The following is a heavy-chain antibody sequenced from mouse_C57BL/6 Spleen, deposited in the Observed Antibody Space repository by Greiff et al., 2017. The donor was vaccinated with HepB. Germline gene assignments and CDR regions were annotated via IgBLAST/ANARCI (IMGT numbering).Heavy chain of an antibody. CDR3: ARGIYYGNYGGVSAMDY. CDR2: IYPGDGDT. Sequence: QVQLQQSGPELVKPGASVKISCKASGYAFSSSWMNWVKQRPGKGLEWIGRIYPGDGDTNYNGKFKGKATLTADKSSSPAYMQLSSLTSEDSSVYFCARGIYYGNYGGVSAMDYWGQGTSVTVSS. J-gene: IGHJ4*01. CDR1: GYAFSSSW. V-gene: IGHV1-82*01. D-gene: IGHD2-1*01.